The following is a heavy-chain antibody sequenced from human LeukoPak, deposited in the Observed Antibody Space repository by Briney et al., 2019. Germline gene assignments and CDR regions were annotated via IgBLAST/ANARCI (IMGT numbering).Heavy chain of an antibody. CDR1: GESFRGYY. CDR3: ARVAVTVNYYGMDV. J-gene: IGHJ6*02. V-gene: IGHV4-34*01. CDR2: INHSGST. D-gene: IGHD2-21*02. Sequence: SETLSLTCVVYGESFRGYYWSWIRQSPGKGLEWIGEINHSGSTNYNPSLKSRVIISMDTSKNQFSLKLSSVTAADTAVYYCARVAVTVNYYGMDVWGRGTTVTVSS.